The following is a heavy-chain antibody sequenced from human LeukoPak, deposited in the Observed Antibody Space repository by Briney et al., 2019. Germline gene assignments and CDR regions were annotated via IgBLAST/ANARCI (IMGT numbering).Heavy chain of an antibody. CDR1: GGSISSYY. J-gene: IGHJ3*02. CDR2: IYTSGST. Sequence: PSETLSLTCTVSGGSISSYYWSWIRQPAGKGLEWIGRIYTSGSTNYNLSLKSRVTMSVDTSKNQFSLKLSSVTAADTAVYYCARGGQWDIVVVPAAPGDAFDIWGQGTMVTVSS. D-gene: IGHD2-2*01. CDR3: ARGGQWDIVVVPAAPGDAFDI. V-gene: IGHV4-4*07.